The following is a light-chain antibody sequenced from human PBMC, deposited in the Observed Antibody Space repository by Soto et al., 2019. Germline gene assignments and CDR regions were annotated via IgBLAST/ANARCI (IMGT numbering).Light chain of an antibody. CDR3: QSYDSSLSGSVV. V-gene: IGLV1-40*01. J-gene: IGLJ2*01. CDR2: GNS. Sequence: QSVLTQPPSVSGAPGQRVTISCTGSSSNIGAGYDVHWYQQLPGTAPKLLIYGNSNRPSGVPDRFSGSKSGTSASLAITGLQAEDEADYSCQSYDSSLSGSVVFGVGTKLTVL. CDR1: SSNIGAGYD.